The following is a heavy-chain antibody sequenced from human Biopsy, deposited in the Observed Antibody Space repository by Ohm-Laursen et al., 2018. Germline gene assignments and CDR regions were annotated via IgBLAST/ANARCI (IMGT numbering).Heavy chain of an antibody. V-gene: IGHV3-23*01. Sequence: SLRLSCAASGFTFRSYAMAWVRRAPGKGLEWVSTASATGAATYYADSVKGRLIISRDNSKNTLYLQMDILRADDSAIYYCARQFASGRFYFDYWGQGTRVIVSS. CDR3: ARQFASGRFYFDY. D-gene: IGHD3-10*01. J-gene: IGHJ4*02. CDR1: GFTFRSYA. CDR2: ASATGAAT.